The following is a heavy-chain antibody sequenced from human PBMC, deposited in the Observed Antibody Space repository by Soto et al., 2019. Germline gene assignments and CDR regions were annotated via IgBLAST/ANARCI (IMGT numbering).Heavy chain of an antibody. J-gene: IGHJ5*02. CDR1: GVSITDNS. D-gene: IGHD3-9*01. V-gene: IGHV4-59*08. Sequence: SETLSLTCTVSGVSITDNSWSWIRQPPGKGLEWIGYMHYSGSTNYNPSLKSRVTISVDTSNNQFSLKLSSVTAADTAVYYCARRGDILTSYYNIWFDPRGPGALVTVSS. CDR2: MHYSGST. CDR3: ARRGDILTSYYNIWFDP.